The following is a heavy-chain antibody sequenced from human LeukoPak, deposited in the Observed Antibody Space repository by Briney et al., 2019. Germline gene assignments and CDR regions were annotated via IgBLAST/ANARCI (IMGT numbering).Heavy chain of an antibody. V-gene: IGHV1-2*02. J-gene: IGHJ4*02. D-gene: IGHD6-6*01. Sequence: ASVKVSCKASGYTFTGYYMHWVRQAPGQGLEWMGWINPNSGGTNYAQEFQGRVTMTRDTSISTAYMELSRLRSDDTAVYYCARDLAYSSSSDPGYWGQGTLVTVSS. CDR1: GYTFTGYY. CDR3: ARDLAYSSSSDPGY. CDR2: INPNSGGT.